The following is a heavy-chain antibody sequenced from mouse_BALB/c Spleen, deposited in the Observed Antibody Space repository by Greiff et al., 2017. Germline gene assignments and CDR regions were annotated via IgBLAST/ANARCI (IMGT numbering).Heavy chain of an antibody. D-gene: IGHD2-1*01. Sequence: QVQLKQPGAELVKPGASVKLSCKASGYAFSSYWMNWVKQRPGQGLEWIGQIYPGDGDTNYNGKFKGKATLTADKSSSTAYMQLSSLTSEDSAVYFCARRYGNPYWYFDVWGAGTTVTVSS. CDR2: IYPGDGDT. CDR3: ARRYGNPYWYFDV. J-gene: IGHJ1*01. CDR1: GYAFSSYW. V-gene: IGHV1-80*01.